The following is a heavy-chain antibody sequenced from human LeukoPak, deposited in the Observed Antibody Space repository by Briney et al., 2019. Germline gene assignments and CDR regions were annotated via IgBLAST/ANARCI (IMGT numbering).Heavy chain of an antibody. CDR3: AREWVTVAYFDY. V-gene: IGHV1-2*02. Sequence: GASVKVSCKAPGYTFTSYGISWVRQAPGQGLEWMGWINPNSGGTNYAQKFQGRVTMTRDTSISTAYTELSRLRSDDTAVYYCAREWVTVAYFDYWGQGTLVTVSS. J-gene: IGHJ4*02. CDR2: INPNSGGT. CDR1: GYTFTSYG. D-gene: IGHD4-23*01.